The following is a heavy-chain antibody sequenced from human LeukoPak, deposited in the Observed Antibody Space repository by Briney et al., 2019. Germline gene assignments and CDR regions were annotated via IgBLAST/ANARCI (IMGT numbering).Heavy chain of an antibody. Sequence: PGGSLRLSCEASGFTFGSHAMYWVRQAPGKGLEWVAGIFGSGGSPHYADSVKGRFTISRDNSRNTVYLQINSLRDDDTAVYYCGKTTVGYGSGQKPAWPVDFWGQGTLVTVSS. D-gene: IGHD6-19*01. CDR2: IFGSGGSP. CDR3: GKTTVGYGSGQKPAWPVDF. J-gene: IGHJ4*02. V-gene: IGHV3-23*01. CDR1: GFTFGSHA.